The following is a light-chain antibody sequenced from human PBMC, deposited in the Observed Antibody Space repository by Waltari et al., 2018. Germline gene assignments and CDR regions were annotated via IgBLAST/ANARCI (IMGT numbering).Light chain of an antibody. CDR2: SAS. CDR3: LQHSTYPPT. CDR1: QDIGSD. J-gene: IGKJ2*01. Sequence: DIQMTQSPASLSASMRDRVPLTCRASQDIGSDLGWYQQKPGKAPKRLIYSASNLQSGVPSRFSGSGSGTEFALTISSLQPEDFATYYCLQHSTYPPTFGQGTKLDIK. V-gene: IGKV1-17*01.